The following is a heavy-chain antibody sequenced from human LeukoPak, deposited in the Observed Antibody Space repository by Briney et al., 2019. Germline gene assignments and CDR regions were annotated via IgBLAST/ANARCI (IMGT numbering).Heavy chain of an antibody. V-gene: IGHV1-18*01. CDR3: ARGRDYYYGIDV. CDR1: GYMFSNFFSSYG. CDR2: ISPYKGNK. Sequence: ASVKVSCKASGYMFSNFFSSYGITWVRQAPGQGLEWMGWISPYKGNKKFAQKFQGRVTMTTDTSTSTAYMELTSLRSDDTAVYYCARGRDYYYGIDVWGQGTTVTAYS. J-gene: IGHJ6*02.